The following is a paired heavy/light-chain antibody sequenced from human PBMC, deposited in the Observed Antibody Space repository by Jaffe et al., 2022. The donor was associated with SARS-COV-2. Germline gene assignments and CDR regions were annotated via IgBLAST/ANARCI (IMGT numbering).Heavy chain of an antibody. Sequence: EVQIVESGGGLVQPGGSLRLSCAGSGFTSGDHWMDWVRQAPGKGLEWVASINQDGSWTSYGDSVKGRFTISRDNAENSLYLQMNSLRAEDTAVYYCARGAVFWGQGILVTVSS. V-gene: IGHV3-7*01. CDR2: INQDGSWT. CDR3: ARGAVF. CDR1: GFTSGDHW. J-gene: IGHJ4*02.
Light chain of an antibody. CDR3: QQYGSTPNV. V-gene: IGKV3-20*01. J-gene: IGKJ5*01. CDR1: QSIRNNY. Sequence: EIVLTQSPGTLSLSPGEKATLSCRASQSIRNNYLAWYQQTPGQAPRLLIYGASSRATGIPDRFSGSGSGTDFTLAISRLEPEDFAVYYCQQYGSTPNVFGQGTRLEIK. CDR2: GAS.